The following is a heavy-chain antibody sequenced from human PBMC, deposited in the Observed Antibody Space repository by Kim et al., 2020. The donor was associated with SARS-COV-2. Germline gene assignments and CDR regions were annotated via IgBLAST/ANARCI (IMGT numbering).Heavy chain of an antibody. CDR3: SRMPRGLSNAYNHDA. Sequence: ASVKVSCKASGYTFTDNYIHWVRQAPGQGLEWMGWIIPNSGGTKYAQKFQGRVTMTRDTSISPAYMELSSLKSDDTDVYYCSRMPRGLSNAYNHDAWGQG. J-gene: IGHJ4*02. CDR2: IIPNSGGT. D-gene: IGHD3-16*01. V-gene: IGHV1-2*02. CDR1: GYTFTDNY.